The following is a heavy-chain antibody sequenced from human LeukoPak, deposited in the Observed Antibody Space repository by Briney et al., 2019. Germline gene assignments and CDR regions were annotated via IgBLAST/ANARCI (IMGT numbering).Heavy chain of an antibody. V-gene: IGHV3-66*01. J-gene: IGHJ4*02. CDR1: GFTFSTYG. CDR3: AREVAGSGWSYYFDF. D-gene: IGHD6-19*01. CDR2: IYGGGTT. Sequence: GGSLRLSCAGSGFTFSTYGMHWVRQAPGKGLEWVSIIYGGGTTHYADSVKGRFTISRDKSENTVYLQMNSLRAEDTALYYCAREVAGSGWSYYFDFWGQGTLVTVSS.